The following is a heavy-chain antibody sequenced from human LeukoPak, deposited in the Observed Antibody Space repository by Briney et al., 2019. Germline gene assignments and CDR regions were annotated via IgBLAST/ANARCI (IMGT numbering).Heavy chain of an antibody. CDR1: GGSISTYY. V-gene: IGHV4-59*08. CDR3: ARVGTGISSSLD. J-gene: IGHJ4*02. D-gene: IGHD6-13*01. CDR2: IYYSGST. Sequence: PSETLSLTCTVSGGSISTYYWSWIRQPPGKGLEWIGYIYYSGSTNYNPSLKSRVTISVDTSKNQFSLKLSSVTAADTAVYYCARVGTGISSSLDWGQGTLVTVSS.